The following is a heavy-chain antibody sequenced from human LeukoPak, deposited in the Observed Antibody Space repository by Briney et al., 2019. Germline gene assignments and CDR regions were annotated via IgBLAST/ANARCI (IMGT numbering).Heavy chain of an antibody. J-gene: IGHJ4*02. D-gene: IGHD3-9*01. CDR1: GGSFSGYY. V-gene: IGHV4-34*01. CDR3: ARSPLVISPYFDY. Sequence: SETLSLTCAVYGGSFSGYYWSWIRQPPGKGLEWIGEINHSGSTNYNPSLKSRVTISVDTSKNQFSLKLSSVTAADTAVYYCARSPLVISPYFDYWGQGTLVTVSS. CDR2: INHSGST.